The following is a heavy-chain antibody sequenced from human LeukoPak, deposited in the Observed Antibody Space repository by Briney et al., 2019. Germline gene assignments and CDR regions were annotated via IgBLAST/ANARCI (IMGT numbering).Heavy chain of an antibody. V-gene: IGHV4-34*01. Sequence: SETLSLTCAVYGGSFSGYYWSWIRQPPGKGLEWIGSIYNSGSTYFNPSLKSRVTISVDTSKNQFSLKLSSVTPADTAVFYCARVQFDFWSGSKNYYFDYWGQGTLVTVSS. J-gene: IGHJ4*02. D-gene: IGHD3-3*01. CDR3: ARVQFDFWSGSKNYYFDY. CDR2: IYNSGST. CDR1: GGSFSGYY.